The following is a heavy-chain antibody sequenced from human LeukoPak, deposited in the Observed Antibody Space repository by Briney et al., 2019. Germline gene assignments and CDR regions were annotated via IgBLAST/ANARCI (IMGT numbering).Heavy chain of an antibody. CDR3: ARDHWNYVGFDY. Sequence: GGSLRLSCAASGFTFSNYWMSWVRQTPGKGLEWVAVISCDGSNKYYADSVKGRFTISRDNSKNTLYLQMNSLRAEDTAVYYCARDHWNYVGFDYWGQGTLVTVSS. V-gene: IGHV3-30*03. D-gene: IGHD1-7*01. CDR2: ISCDGSNK. J-gene: IGHJ4*02. CDR1: GFTFSNYW.